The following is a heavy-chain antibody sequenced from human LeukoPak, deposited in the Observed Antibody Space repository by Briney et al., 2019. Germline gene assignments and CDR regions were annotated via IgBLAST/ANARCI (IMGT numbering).Heavy chain of an antibody. J-gene: IGHJ3*02. V-gene: IGHV4-34*01. CDR1: GGSFSGYY. Sequence: PSETLSLTCAVYGGSFSGYYWSWIRQPPGKGLEWIGSIYYSGSTYYNPSLKSRVTISVDTSKNQFSLKLSSVTAADTAVYYCARLGDDYGDPGAFDIWGQGTMVTVSS. CDR2: IYYSGST. CDR3: ARLGDDYGDPGAFDI. D-gene: IGHD4-17*01.